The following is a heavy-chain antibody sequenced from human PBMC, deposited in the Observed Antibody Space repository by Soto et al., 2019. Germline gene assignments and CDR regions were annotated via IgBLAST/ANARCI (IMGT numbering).Heavy chain of an antibody. V-gene: IGHV1-69*12. CDR2: ITPMFGAA. J-gene: IGHJ2*01. CDR1: GGTFSRYA. Sequence: QVQLVQSGAEVKKPGSSVKVSCKASGGTFSRYAISWVRQAPGQGLEWMGGITPMFGAANYAQKVQGRVTITADESTRTVHMELRGLRSEDTAVYYCAQTLGSAVAGPGRFDLWGRGTLVTVSS. D-gene: IGHD6-19*01. CDR3: AQTLGSAVAGPGRFDL.